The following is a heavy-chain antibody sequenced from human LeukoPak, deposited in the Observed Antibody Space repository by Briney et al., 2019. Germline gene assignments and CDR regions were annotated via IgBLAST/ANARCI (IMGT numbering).Heavy chain of an antibody. D-gene: IGHD3-10*01. CDR1: GFTFSSHT. CDR3: ARANVLLWFGELLPDAFDI. Sequence: GGSLRLSCAASGFTFSSHTMNWVRQAPGKGLEWVSYISSSSSTIYYADSVKGRFTISRDNAKNSLYLQMNSLRAEDTAVYYCARANVLLWFGELLPDAFDIWGQGTMVTVSS. V-gene: IGHV3-48*01. CDR2: ISSSSSTI. J-gene: IGHJ3*02.